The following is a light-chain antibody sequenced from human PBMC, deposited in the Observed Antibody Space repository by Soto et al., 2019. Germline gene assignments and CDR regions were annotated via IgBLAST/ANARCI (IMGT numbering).Light chain of an antibody. Sequence: EMVLTQSPGTLSLSPGERATLSCRASQSVAGSYLAWYQQKPGQAPRLLIYGASSMATGSPDRFSGSGSGTDFTLTISRLEPEDSAVYYCQQYGSSPQIFGGGTKVEIK. J-gene: IGKJ4*01. CDR2: GAS. CDR3: QQYGSSPQI. V-gene: IGKV3-20*01. CDR1: QSVAGSY.